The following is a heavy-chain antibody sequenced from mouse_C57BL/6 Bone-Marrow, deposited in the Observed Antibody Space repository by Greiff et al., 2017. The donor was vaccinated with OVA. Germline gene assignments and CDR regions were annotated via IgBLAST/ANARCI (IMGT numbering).Heavy chain of an antibody. CDR3: TTFLLLRDY. D-gene: IGHD1-1*01. CDR2: IDPENGDT. CDR1: GFNIKDDY. Sequence: EVKLVESGAELVRPGASVKLSCTASGFNIKDDYMHWVKQRPEQGLEWIGWIDPENGDTEYASKFQGKATITADTSSNTAYLQLSSLTSEDTAVYYCTTFLLLRDYWGQGTTLTVSS. V-gene: IGHV14-4*01. J-gene: IGHJ2*01.